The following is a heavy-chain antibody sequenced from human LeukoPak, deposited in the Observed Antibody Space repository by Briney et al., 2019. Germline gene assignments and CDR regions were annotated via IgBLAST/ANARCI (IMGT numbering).Heavy chain of an antibody. J-gene: IGHJ5*02. CDR3: ARDTFPRDWFDP. Sequence: SETLSLTCAVYGGSFSGYYWSWIRQPAGKGLEWIGRIYTSGSTNYNPSLKSRVTMSVDTSKNQFSLKLSSVTAADTAVYYCARDTFPRDWFDPWGQGTLVTVSS. D-gene: IGHD3-16*01. V-gene: IGHV4-4*07. CDR1: GGSFSGYY. CDR2: IYTSGST.